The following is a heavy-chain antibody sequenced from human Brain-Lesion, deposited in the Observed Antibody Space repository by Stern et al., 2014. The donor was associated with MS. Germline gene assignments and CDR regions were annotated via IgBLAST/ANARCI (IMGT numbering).Heavy chain of an antibody. Sequence: VQLVESGGDVVQPGRSLRLSCAASGFTFSSYGMHWVRQAPGKGLEWVAIIWYDGSNKYYRDSVGGRFTISRDNSKNTLYLQMNSLRAEDTAVYYCAKDQARYDILTGPMDYWGQGTLVTVSS. J-gene: IGHJ4*02. CDR3: AKDQARYDILTGPMDY. CDR1: GFTFSSYG. V-gene: IGHV3-33*06. D-gene: IGHD3-9*01. CDR2: IWYDGSNK.